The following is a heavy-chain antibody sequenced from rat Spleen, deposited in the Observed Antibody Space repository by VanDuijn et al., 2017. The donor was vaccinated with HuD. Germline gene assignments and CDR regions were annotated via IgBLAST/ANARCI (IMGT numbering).Heavy chain of an antibody. J-gene: IGHJ2*01. CDR3: ARHAYNSGHYFDY. Sequence: EVQLVESGGGLVQPGRSLKLSCAASGFTFDDYHMAWVRQAPTKGLEWVASINYDGSSTYYRDSVKGRFTLSRDNAKSSLYLQMDSLRSEDTATYYCARHAYNSGHYFDYWGQGVMVTVSS. CDR2: INYDGSST. CDR1: GFTFDDYH. D-gene: IGHD4-3*01. V-gene: IGHV5-7*01.